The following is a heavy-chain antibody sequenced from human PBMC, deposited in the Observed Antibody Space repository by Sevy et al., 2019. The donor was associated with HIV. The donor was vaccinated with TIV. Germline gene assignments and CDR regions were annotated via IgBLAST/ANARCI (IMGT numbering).Heavy chain of an antibody. V-gene: IGHV3-30-3*01. CDR3: AKWGGDYSGDSLHH. Sequence: GGSLRLSCAASGFTFSSYAMHWVRQAPGKGLEWVAVISYDGSNKYYADSVKGRFTISRDNSKNTLYLQMNSLRAEDTAVYYCAKWGGDYSGDSLHHWGQGILVTVSS. CDR2: ISYDGSNK. J-gene: IGHJ5*02. D-gene: IGHD2-21*02. CDR1: GFTFSSYA.